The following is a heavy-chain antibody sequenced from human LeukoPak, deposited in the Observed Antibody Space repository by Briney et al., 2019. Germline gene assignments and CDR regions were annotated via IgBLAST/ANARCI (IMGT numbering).Heavy chain of an antibody. CDR3: AKPVRGWYDFDY. D-gene: IGHD6-19*01. CDR1: GFTFSSYA. J-gene: IGHJ4*02. V-gene: IGHV3-23*01. Sequence: GGSLRLSCAASGFTFSSYAMSWVRQAPGKGLEWVSSLNTIGGSTYHADSVKGRFTISRDNSKNTLYLQMNSLRAEDTAVYYCAKPVRGWYDFDYWGQGTLVTASS. CDR2: LNTIGGST.